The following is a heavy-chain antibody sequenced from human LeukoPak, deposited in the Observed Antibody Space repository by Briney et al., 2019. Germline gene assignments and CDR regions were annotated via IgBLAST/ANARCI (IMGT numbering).Heavy chain of an antibody. D-gene: IGHD6-6*01. CDR3: ARLTDYEYSSSSFDY. Sequence: SETLSLTCTVSGGSIISRSYYWGWIRQPPGKGLEWIGSIYYSGSTSYNPSLKSRVTISVDTSKNQFSLKLSSVTATDTAVYYCARLTDYEYSSSSFDYWGQGTLVTVSS. J-gene: IGHJ4*02. CDR2: IYYSGST. V-gene: IGHV4-39*01. CDR1: GGSIISRSYY.